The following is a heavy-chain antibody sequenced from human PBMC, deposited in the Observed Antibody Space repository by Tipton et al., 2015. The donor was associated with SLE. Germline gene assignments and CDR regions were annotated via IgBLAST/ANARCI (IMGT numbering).Heavy chain of an antibody. CDR2: MYNSGST. J-gene: IGHJ3*02. Sequence: LRLSCTVSGDSINSHHWSWIRQPPGKGLEWIGYMYNSGSTKYNPSLKSRVTISLDTSKNQFSLQMNSVSAADTAVYYCARGREPGLFDIWGPGTVVTVFS. CDR1: GDSINSHH. CDR3: ARGREPGLFDI. D-gene: IGHD1-26*01. V-gene: IGHV4-59*11.